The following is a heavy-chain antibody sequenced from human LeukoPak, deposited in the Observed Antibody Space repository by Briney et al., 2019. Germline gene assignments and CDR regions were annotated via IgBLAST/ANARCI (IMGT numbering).Heavy chain of an antibody. Sequence: PGGSLRLSCAASGFSFSSDGMSWVRQAPGKGLERVSGILGGAGSTYYADSVKGRFTISRDNSKNTMYLQMNSLRAEDTAVYYCARVMGYVDTAMVTKGRAFDIWGQGTMVTVSS. CDR3: ARVMGYVDTAMVTKGRAFDI. CDR1: GFSFSSDG. V-gene: IGHV3-23*01. D-gene: IGHD5-18*01. CDR2: ILGGAGST. J-gene: IGHJ3*02.